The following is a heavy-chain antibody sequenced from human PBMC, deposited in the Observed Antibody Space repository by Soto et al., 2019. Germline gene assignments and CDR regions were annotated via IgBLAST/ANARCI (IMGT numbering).Heavy chain of an antibody. CDR3: AKENQHLVHDY. D-gene: IGHD6-13*01. CDR1: GFTFRNYG. J-gene: IGHJ4*02. V-gene: IGHV3-30*18. CDR2: ISHDGSDK. Sequence: QVQLVESGGXVVRPGRSLRLTCAASGFTFRNYGMHWVRQAPGKGLEWVAVISHDGSDKYYADSMKGRFIISRDNSENTLFLKMNSLKPEDTAVYYCAKENQHLVHDYWGQGTLVTVSS.